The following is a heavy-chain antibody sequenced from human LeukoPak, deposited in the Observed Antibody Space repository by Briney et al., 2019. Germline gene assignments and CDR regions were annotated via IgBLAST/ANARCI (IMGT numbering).Heavy chain of an antibody. V-gene: IGHV4-34*01. CDR2: INHSGST. CDR1: GGSFSGYY. D-gene: IGHD1-14*01. CDR3: ARGGRASQRWFDP. Sequence: SETLSLTCAVYGGSFSGYYWSWFRQPPGKGLEWIGEINHSGSTNYNPSLKSRVTISVDTSKNQFSLKLSSVTAADTAVYYCARGGRASQRWFDPWGQGTLVTVSS. J-gene: IGHJ5*02.